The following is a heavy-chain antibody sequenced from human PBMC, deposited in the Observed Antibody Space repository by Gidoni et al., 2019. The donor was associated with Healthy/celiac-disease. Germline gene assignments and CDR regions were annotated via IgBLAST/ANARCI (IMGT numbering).Heavy chain of an antibody. D-gene: IGHD4-17*01. CDR1: GGSFSGYY. J-gene: IGHJ4*02. V-gene: IGHV4-34*01. CDR3: ASGPNDYGGKSG. Sequence: QVQLQQWGAGLFKPSETLSLTCAVYGGSFSGYYCSWIRQPPGTGLEWIGEINHSGSTNYNPSLKSRVTISVDTSKNQCSLKLSSVTAADTAVYYCASGPNDYGGKSGWGQGTLVTVSS. CDR2: INHSGST.